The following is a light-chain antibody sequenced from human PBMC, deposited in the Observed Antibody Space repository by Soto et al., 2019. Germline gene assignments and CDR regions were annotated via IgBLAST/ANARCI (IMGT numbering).Light chain of an antibody. V-gene: IGKV3-20*01. CDR1: QSVSNSA. CDR2: GAS. Sequence: EIVLTQSPGTLSLSPGERTTLSCRASQSVSNSALAWYQQKPGQAPRLLIYGASSRATGIPDRFSGSGSGADFTLTISRLESEYFAVYYCQQYGSSPETFGQGTKVEIK. J-gene: IGKJ1*01. CDR3: QQYGSSPET.